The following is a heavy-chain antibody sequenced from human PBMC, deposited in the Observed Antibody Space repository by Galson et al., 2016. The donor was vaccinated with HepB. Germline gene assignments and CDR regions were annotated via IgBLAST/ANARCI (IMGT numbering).Heavy chain of an antibody. CDR1: GGSISSGGYY. Sequence: TLSLTCTVSGGSISSGGYYWSWIRQHPGKGLEWIGYIYYSGSTYYNPSLKSRVTISVDTSENQFSLKLSSVTAADTAVYYCARNRIGIGSGNLGFDYWGQGTLVTVSS. CDR3: ARNRIGIGSGNLGFDY. CDR2: IYYSGST. D-gene: IGHD3-10*01. J-gene: IGHJ4*02. V-gene: IGHV4-31*03.